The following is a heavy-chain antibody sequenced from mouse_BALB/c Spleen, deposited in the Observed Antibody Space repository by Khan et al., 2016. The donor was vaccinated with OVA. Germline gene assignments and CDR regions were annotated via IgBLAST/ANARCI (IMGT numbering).Heavy chain of an antibody. D-gene: IGHD1-1*01. CDR3: ARGGYGSFGF. CDR1: GYIFTNYM. CDR2: INPSNDYS. J-gene: IGHJ3*01. V-gene: IGHV1-4*01. Sequence: VQLQESGAELARPGASVKMSCKASGYIFTNYMMHWVKQRPGQGLEWIGDINPSNDYSNYNQNFKDKATLTADKSSSTAYMQLSSLTSEDSAVXYCARGGYGSFGFWGQGTLVTVSA.